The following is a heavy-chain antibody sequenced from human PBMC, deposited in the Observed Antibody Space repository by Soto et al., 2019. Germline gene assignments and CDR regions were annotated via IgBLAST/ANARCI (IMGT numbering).Heavy chain of an antibody. CDR3: ARMLRRFLEWLPIDNWFDP. V-gene: IGHV1-69*02. CDR2: IIPILGIA. CDR1: GGTFSSYT. J-gene: IGHJ5*02. Sequence: SVKVSCEASGGTFSSYTSRSVRQAPGQGLEWMGRIIPILGIANYAQKFQGRVTITADESTSTAYMELSSLRSEDTAVYYCARMLRRFLEWLPIDNWFDPWGQGTLVNVSS. D-gene: IGHD3-3*01.